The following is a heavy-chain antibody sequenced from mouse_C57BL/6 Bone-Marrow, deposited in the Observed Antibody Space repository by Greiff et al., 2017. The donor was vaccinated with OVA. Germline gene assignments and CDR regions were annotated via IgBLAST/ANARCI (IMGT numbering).Heavy chain of an antibody. V-gene: IGHV5-15*01. CDR3: ARLRGDGYYVRYFDV. CDR1: GFTFSDYG. D-gene: IGHD2-3*01. CDR2: ISTLAYSI. Sequence: EVQVVESGGGLVQPGGSLKLSCAASGFTFSDYGMAWVRQAPRKGPEWVAFISTLAYSIYYADTVTGRFTISRENAKNTLYLEMSSLRSEDTAMYYCARLRGDGYYVRYFDVWGTGTTVTVSS. J-gene: IGHJ1*03.